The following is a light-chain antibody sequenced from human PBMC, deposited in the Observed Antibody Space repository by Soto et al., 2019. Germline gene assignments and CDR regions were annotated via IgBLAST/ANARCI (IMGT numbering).Light chain of an antibody. Sequence: QSALTQPASVSGSPGQSITISCTGTTSDVGSYNLVSWYQHHPGKAPKVMIYEVSKRPSGVSDRFSGSKSGNTSSLTMSGLQADDEADYYCCSYAGSSTFVVFGGGTQLTVL. V-gene: IGLV2-23*02. CDR2: EVS. J-gene: IGLJ2*01. CDR1: TSDVGSYNL. CDR3: CSYAGSSTFVV.